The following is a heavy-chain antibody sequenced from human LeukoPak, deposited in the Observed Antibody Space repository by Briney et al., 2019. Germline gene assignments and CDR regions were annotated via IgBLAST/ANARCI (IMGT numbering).Heavy chain of an antibody. CDR3: ARDLGSYYDSSGYSAFDI. Sequence: GGSLRLSCAASGFTFSSYWMHWVRQAPGKGLGWVSRINSDGSSTSYADSVKGRFTISRDNAKNTLYLQMNSLRAEDTAVYYCARDLGSYYDSSGYSAFDIWRQGTMVTVSS. J-gene: IGHJ3*02. CDR2: INSDGSST. V-gene: IGHV3-74*01. CDR1: GFTFSSYW. D-gene: IGHD3-22*01.